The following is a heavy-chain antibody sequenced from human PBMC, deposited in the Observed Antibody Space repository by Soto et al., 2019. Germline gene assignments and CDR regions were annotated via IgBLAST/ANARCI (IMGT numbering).Heavy chain of an antibody. CDR1: GFTFSSYA. Sequence: QEQLEESGGGVVQPGRSLGLSCAASGFTFSSYAMHWGRQAPGKGLEWVAVIWNDGTNKYYADTVKDRFTISRDNFRNTLYLQMSSLRDEDTAVYFCATHLFSTWNTRTVIGMDVWAQGTTVTVSS. D-gene: IGHD6-13*01. J-gene: IGHJ6*02. V-gene: IGHV3-33*01. CDR3: ATHLFSTWNTRTVIGMDV. CDR2: IWNDGTNK.